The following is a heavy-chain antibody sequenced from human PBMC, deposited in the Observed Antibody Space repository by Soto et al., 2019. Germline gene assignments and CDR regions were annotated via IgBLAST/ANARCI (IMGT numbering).Heavy chain of an antibody. D-gene: IGHD3-22*01. CDR1: GFSLTTTGVG. J-gene: IGHJ4*02. Sequence: QIALQESGPTVVKPTRTLTLTCTFSGFSLTTTGVGVGWIRHAPGKALEWLAMVYWNDERRYSPSLKSRLTFTQDTSKNQVVLTMTYMDPVDTATYFCAHYDSSGYFSHFDSWGQGTLVTVSS. V-gene: IGHV2-5*01. CDR3: AHYDSSGYFSHFDS. CDR2: VYWNDER.